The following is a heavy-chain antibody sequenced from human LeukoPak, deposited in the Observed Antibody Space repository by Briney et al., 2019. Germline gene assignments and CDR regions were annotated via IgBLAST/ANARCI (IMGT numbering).Heavy chain of an antibody. CDR1: GFTFSNYW. J-gene: IGHJ5*02. V-gene: IGHV3-74*01. Sequence: AGSLRLSCAASGFTFSNYWMHLVRQAAGKGLGLVSRINSDGINTSYADSVKGRFTISRDNAKNTLKLQMNSLRAEDTAVYYCARDLGQYYDTSDNWFDPWGQGTLVTVSS. D-gene: IGHD3-22*01. CDR3: ARDLGQYYDTSDNWFDP. CDR2: INSDGINT.